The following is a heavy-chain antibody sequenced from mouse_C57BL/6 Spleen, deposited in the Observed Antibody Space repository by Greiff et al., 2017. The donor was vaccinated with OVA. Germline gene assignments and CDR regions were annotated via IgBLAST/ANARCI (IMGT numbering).Heavy chain of an antibody. Sequence: QVHVKQPGAELVKPGASVKVSCKASGYTFTSYWMHWVKQRPGQGLEWIGRIHPSDSDTNYNQKFKGKATLTVDKSSSTADMQLSSLTSEDSAVYYCAIEGIYYGNYKGFAYWGQGTLVTVSA. CDR3: AIEGIYYGNYKGFAY. CDR1: GYTFTSYW. CDR2: IHPSDSDT. D-gene: IGHD2-1*01. J-gene: IGHJ3*01. V-gene: IGHV1-74*01.